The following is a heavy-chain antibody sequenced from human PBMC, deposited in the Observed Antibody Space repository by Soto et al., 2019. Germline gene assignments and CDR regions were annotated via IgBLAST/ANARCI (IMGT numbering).Heavy chain of an antibody. CDR2: ISAYNGNT. Sequence: QVQLVQSGAEVKKPGASVKVSCKASGYTFTSYGISWVRQAPGQGLEWMGWISAYNGNTNYAQKLQGRVTMTTDTSTSTAYRERRSRRSDDTAVYYCARDRRNLRSQSHYYYGMDAWGQGTTVTVSS. J-gene: IGHJ6*02. CDR1: GYTFTSYG. V-gene: IGHV1-18*01. CDR3: ARDRRNLRSQSHYYYGMDA. D-gene: IGHD4-17*01.